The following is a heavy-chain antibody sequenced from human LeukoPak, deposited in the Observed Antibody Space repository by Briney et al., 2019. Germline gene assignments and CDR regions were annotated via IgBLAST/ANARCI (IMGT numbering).Heavy chain of an antibody. Sequence: GGSLRLSCSASGFTFSGYAMHWVRQAPGKGLEFVSAITCNGGSTYYADSVKGRFTISRDNSKNTLSLQMNSLRAEDTAVYYCVKSASAGWYTFDYWGQGTLVTVSS. CDR3: VKSASAGWYTFDY. D-gene: IGHD6-19*01. CDR1: GFTFSGYA. CDR2: ITCNGGST. J-gene: IGHJ4*02. V-gene: IGHV3-64D*09.